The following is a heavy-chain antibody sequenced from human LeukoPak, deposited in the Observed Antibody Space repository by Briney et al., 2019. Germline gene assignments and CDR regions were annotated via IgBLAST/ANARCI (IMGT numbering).Heavy chain of an antibody. J-gene: IGHJ4*02. V-gene: IGHV3-30-3*01. CDR2: ISYDGSIN. Sequence: GGTLRLSCAASGFIFNSYAVHWVSQARGKGLEWVAVISYDGSINFYAASVKGRFTISRDNSKNTLYLQMNSLRAEASALYFCARDRRYCGGGSCYFDYFFDYWGQGTLVTVSS. D-gene: IGHD2-15*01. CDR3: ARDRRYCGGGSCYFDYFFDY. CDR1: GFIFNSYA.